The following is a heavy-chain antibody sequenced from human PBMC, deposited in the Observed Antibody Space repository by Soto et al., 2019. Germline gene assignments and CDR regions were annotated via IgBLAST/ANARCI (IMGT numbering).Heavy chain of an antibody. CDR2: INHSGST. Sequence: PSETLSLTCVVYGGSCIGYYWSWICQPPGKGLEWIGEINHSGSTNYNPSHKSRVTISVDTSKNQFALKLSSVTAADTAVYYCARGSYYDFWSAYSGLECSGQGTLVTVSS. CDR1: GGSCIGYY. D-gene: IGHD3-3*01. J-gene: IGHJ4*02. CDR3: ARGSYYDFWSAYSGLEC. V-gene: IGHV4-34*01.